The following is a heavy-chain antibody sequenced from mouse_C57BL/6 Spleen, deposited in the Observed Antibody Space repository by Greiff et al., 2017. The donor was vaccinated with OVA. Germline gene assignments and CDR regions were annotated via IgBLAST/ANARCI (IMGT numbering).Heavy chain of an antibody. CDR2: IDPANGNT. CDR3: DRRTTARYYFDY. J-gene: IGHJ2*01. Sequence: VQLQQSVAELVRPGASVKLSCTASGFTFKNTYMHWVKQRPEQGLEWIGRIDPANGNTKYDPKFQGKATITADTSSSTAYLQLSSLTSEDTAIDYCDRRTTARYYFDYWGQGTTLTVSA. D-gene: IGHD4-1*02. CDR1: GFTFKNTY. V-gene: IGHV14-3*01.